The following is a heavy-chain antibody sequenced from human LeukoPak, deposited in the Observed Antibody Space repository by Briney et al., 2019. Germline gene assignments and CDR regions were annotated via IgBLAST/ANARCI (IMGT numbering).Heavy chain of an antibody. D-gene: IGHD1-1*01. CDR2: IYHSGST. Sequence: SETLSLTCTVSGYSISSGYYWGWIRQPPGKGLEWIGSIYHSGSTYYNPSLKSRVTISVDTSKNQFSLKLSSVTAADTAVYYCAREWRNANYYYYYMDVWGKGTTVTVSS. V-gene: IGHV4-38-2*02. CDR1: GYSISSGYY. J-gene: IGHJ6*03. CDR3: AREWRNANYYYYYMDV.